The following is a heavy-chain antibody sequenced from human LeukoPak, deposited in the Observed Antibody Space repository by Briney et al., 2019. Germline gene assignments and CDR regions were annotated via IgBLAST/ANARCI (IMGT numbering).Heavy chain of an antibody. J-gene: IGHJ4*02. D-gene: IGHD6-13*01. CDR3: ASSWAYFDS. CDR1: GFTFRSYG. CDR2: ISYDGSNK. V-gene: IGHV3-30*03. Sequence: GGSLRLPCAASGFTFRSYGMHWVRQAPGKGLEWVAVISYDGSNKYYADSVKGRFTISRDNSKNTLYLQMNSLRAEDTAVYYCASSWAYFDSWGQGTLVTVSS.